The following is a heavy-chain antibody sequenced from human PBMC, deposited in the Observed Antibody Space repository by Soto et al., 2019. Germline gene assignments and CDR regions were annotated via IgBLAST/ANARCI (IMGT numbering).Heavy chain of an antibody. CDR3: AGGEGSSSGWYWEY. Sequence: SETLSLTFTVSGGSISGYYWSWIRQPPGKGLELIGYIYYSVSTNYNPSLKSRFTISVDTSKNQFSLKLSSATAADTAVYYCAGGEGSSSGWYWEYWGQGPLVTVSS. J-gene: IGHJ4*02. CDR1: GGSISGYY. V-gene: IGHV4-59*01. D-gene: IGHD6-19*01. CDR2: IYYSVST.